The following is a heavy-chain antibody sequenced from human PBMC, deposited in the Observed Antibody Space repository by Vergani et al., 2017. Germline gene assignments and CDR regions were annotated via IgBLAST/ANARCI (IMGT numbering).Heavy chain of an antibody. Sequence: QVQLQESGPGLVKPSETLSLTCTVSGGSISSYYWSWIRQPPGKGLEWIVYIYYSGSTYYNPSLKSRVTISVDTSTNQFSLKLSSVTAADPAVYYCAIYCSSTSCYTANGLYDAFDIWGQGTMVTVSS. CDR3: AIYCSSTSCYTANGLYDAFDI. CDR1: GGSISSYY. D-gene: IGHD2-2*02. CDR2: IYYSGST. V-gene: IGHV4-59*06. J-gene: IGHJ3*02.